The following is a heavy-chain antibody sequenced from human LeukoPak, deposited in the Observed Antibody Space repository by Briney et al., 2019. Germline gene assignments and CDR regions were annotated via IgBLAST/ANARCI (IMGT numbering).Heavy chain of an antibody. Sequence: GGSLRLSCAASGFTFSSYGMHWVRQAPGEGLEWVAVISNDGSNKYYADSVKGRFTISRDNSKNTLYLQMNSLRAEDTAVYYCARAEGYSSFDYWGQGTLVTVSS. CDR1: GFTFSSYG. CDR2: ISNDGSNK. J-gene: IGHJ4*02. CDR3: ARAEGYSSFDY. V-gene: IGHV3-30*03. D-gene: IGHD6-19*01.